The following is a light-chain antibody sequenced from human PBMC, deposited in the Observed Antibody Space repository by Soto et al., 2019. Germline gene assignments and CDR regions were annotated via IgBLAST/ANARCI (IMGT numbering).Light chain of an antibody. CDR1: SSDVGGYNY. Sequence: QSALTQPASVSGSPGQSITISCTGTSSDVGGYNYVSWYQQHPGKAPKLMIYEVSNRPSGVSNRFSGSKSGNTASLTISGLQAEDEADSFCSSYGSTSTRYVFGTGTKVTVL. V-gene: IGLV2-14*01. J-gene: IGLJ1*01. CDR2: EVS. CDR3: SSYGSTSTRYV.